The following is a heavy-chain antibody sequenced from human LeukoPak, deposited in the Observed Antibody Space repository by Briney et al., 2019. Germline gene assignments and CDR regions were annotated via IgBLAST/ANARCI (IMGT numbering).Heavy chain of an antibody. Sequence: GGSLRLSCAASGFTFSGSAMHWVRQASGKGLEWVGRIRSKANSYATAYAASVKGRFTISRDNSKNTLYLQMNSLRAEDTAVYYCAKDRSEAARYYYYYMDVWGKGTTVTVSS. CDR1: GFTFSGSA. CDR2: IRSKANSYAT. D-gene: IGHD6-6*01. CDR3: AKDRSEAARYYYYYMDV. J-gene: IGHJ6*03. V-gene: IGHV3-73*01.